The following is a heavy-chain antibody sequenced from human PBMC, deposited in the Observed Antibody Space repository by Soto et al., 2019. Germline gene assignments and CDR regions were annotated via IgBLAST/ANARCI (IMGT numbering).Heavy chain of an antibody. CDR3: AGGRYGDY. CDR2: ISAHNGNT. D-gene: IGHD1-1*01. CDR1: GYTFTSYG. J-gene: IGHJ4*02. V-gene: IGHV1-18*01. Sequence: QVHLVQSGAEVKKPGASVKVSCKASGYTFTSYGITWVRQAPGQGLEWMGWISAHNGNTDYAHKLQGRVIVTRDTSTSTAYMELRSLRSDHTAVYYCAGGRYGDYWGQGALVTVSS.